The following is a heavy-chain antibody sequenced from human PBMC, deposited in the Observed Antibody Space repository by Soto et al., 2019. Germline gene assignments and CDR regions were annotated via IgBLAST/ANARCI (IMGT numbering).Heavy chain of an antibody. CDR3: ARPRVGTGYYWFDP. CDR2: IYYSGST. D-gene: IGHD3-9*01. CDR1: GGSGGSFSGYY. J-gene: IGHJ5*02. Sequence: SETLSLTCGVYGGSGGSFSGYYWVWIRQPPGKGLEWIGSIYYSGSTYYNPSLKSRVTISVDTSKNQFSLKLSSVTAADTAVYYCARPRVGTGYYWFDPWGQGTLVTVSS. V-gene: IGHV4-39*01.